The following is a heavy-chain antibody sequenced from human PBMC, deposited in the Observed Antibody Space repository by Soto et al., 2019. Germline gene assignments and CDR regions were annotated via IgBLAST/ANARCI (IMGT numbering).Heavy chain of an antibody. Sequence: EAQLVESGGGLVQPGGSLRLSCAASGFPFSGYWMSWVRHTPGKGLEWVANTNQDGSGKYYMDSVKGRFTISRDNTENPLYRQMNSLGDDDTGVYYCARDGYHYVMDLWGQGTTVTVSS. CDR3: ARDGYHYVMDL. V-gene: IGHV3-7*04. CDR1: GFPFSGYW. CDR2: TNQDGSGK. J-gene: IGHJ6*02.